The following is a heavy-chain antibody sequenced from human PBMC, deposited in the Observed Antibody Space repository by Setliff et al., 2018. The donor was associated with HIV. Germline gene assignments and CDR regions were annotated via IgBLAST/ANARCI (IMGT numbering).Heavy chain of an antibody. CDR3: ATYARTSYGLDD. Sequence: GGSLRLSCAASGLTFDDYGMSWVRQAPGKGLEWVSGINWNGGRTKYADSVKGRFTFSRDDSKNTFFLQMNSLKTTDTGTYYCATYARTSYGLDDWGQGTEVTVSS. J-gene: IGHJ4*02. V-gene: IGHV3-20*04. D-gene: IGHD3-10*02. CDR1: GLTFDDYG. CDR2: INWNGGRT.